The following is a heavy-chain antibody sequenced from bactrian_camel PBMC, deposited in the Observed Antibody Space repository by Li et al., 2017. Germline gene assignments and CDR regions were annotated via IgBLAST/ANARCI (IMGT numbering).Heavy chain of an antibody. V-gene: IGHV3S1*01. J-gene: IGHJ4*01. D-gene: IGHD3*01. CDR2: VNRGGDIS. Sequence: HVQLVESGGGSVQPGGSLRLSCAASGFSFSLYWMFWVRQGPGKGLEWVSSVNRGGDISYYADSVKGRFTISRDNAVNTVYLQMNSLKSEDTGVYYCVREPDSGGPLGQGTQVTVS. CDR1: GFSFSLYW.